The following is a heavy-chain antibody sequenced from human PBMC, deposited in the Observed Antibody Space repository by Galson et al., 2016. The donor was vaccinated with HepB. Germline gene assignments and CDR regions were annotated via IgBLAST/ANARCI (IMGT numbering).Heavy chain of an antibody. D-gene: IGHD3-10*01. CDR3: ARYGGGSVYYYGMDV. Sequence: SETLSLTCTVSGGSVSSGSYYWSWIRQPPGKGLEWIGYIYYSGSTNYNPSLKSQVTISVDTSKNHFSLNLSSVTAADTAVYYCARYGGGSVYYYGMDVWGQGTTVTVSS. V-gene: IGHV4-61*01. CDR1: GGSVSSGSYY. CDR2: IYYSGST. J-gene: IGHJ6*02.